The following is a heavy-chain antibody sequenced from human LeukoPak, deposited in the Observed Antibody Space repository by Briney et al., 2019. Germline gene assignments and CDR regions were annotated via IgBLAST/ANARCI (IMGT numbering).Heavy chain of an antibody. CDR1: GFIFSSYA. J-gene: IGHJ4*02. Sequence: TGGSLRLSCAASGFIFSSYAMHWVRQAPGKGLEWVAFISSDGSNKYYADSVKGRFTISRDNSKNTLYLQMNSLGDEDTAVYYCDPHDSSSHFWGQRTLVTVSS. CDR3: DPHDSSSHF. D-gene: IGHD6-6*01. V-gene: IGHV3-30-3*01. CDR2: ISSDGSNK.